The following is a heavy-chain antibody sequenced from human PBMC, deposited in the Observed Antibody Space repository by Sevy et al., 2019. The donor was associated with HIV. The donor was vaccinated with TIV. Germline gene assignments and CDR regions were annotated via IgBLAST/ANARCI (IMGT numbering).Heavy chain of an antibody. CDR3: ARGEYYDILTGRRGRVAWFDP. V-gene: IGHV1-2*06. CDR1: GYTFTGYY. J-gene: IGHJ5*02. D-gene: IGHD3-9*01. Sequence: ASVKVSCKASGYTFTGYYMHWVRQAPGQGLEWMGRINPTRGGTNYAQKFQGRVTMTRDTSISTAYMELSRLRSDDTAVYYWARGEYYDILTGRRGRVAWFDPWGQGTLVTVSS. CDR2: INPTRGGT.